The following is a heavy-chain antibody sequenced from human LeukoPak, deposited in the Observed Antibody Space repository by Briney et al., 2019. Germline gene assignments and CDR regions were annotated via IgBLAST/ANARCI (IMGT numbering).Heavy chain of an antibody. V-gene: IGHV3-23*01. CDR1: GFPFSINA. D-gene: IGHD3-22*01. J-gene: IGHJ4*02. CDR3: AKAYGTNGYYQLPIDF. CDR2: ITGDGATT. Sequence: GGSLRLSCAASGFPFSINAMTWVRQAPGKGLECVSAITGDGATTYYTDSVRGRFTISRDNSKNTLYLQMNSLRAEDTAIYYCAKAYGTNGYYQLPIDFWGQGTLVTVSS.